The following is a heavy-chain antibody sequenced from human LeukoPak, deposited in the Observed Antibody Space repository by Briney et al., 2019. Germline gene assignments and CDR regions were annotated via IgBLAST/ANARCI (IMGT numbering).Heavy chain of an antibody. Sequence: GASVKVSCKASGYTFTGYYMHWVRQAPGQGLEWMGRINPNSGGTNYAQKFQGRVTMTRDTSISTAYMELSRLRSDDTAVYYCARGGLRYFDWLSPYGDYWGQGTLVTVSS. CDR3: ARGGLRYFDWLSPYGDY. D-gene: IGHD3-9*01. CDR2: INPNSGGT. J-gene: IGHJ4*02. V-gene: IGHV1-2*06. CDR1: GYTFTGYY.